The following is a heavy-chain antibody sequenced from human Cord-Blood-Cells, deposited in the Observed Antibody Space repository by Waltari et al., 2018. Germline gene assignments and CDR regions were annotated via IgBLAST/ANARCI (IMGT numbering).Heavy chain of an antibody. Sequence: QVQLVQSGAEVKKPGASVKVSCKASGYTFTGYYMHWVRQAPGQGLEWMGWINPNSGGTNYEQKFQGWVTMTRDTSISTAYMELSRLRSDDTAVYYCARSAGGYDYYYYGMDVWGQGTTVTVSS. V-gene: IGHV1-2*04. CDR1: GYTFTGYY. CDR2: INPNSGGT. J-gene: IGHJ6*02. D-gene: IGHD5-12*01. CDR3: ARSAGGYDYYYYGMDV.